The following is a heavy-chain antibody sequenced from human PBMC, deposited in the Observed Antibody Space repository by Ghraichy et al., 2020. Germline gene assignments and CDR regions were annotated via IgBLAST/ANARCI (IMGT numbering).Heavy chain of an antibody. CDR3: AKTVGYSSGWYYLDLGYYFDY. V-gene: IGHV3-23*01. CDR2: ISGSGGST. CDR1: GFTFSSYA. J-gene: IGHJ4*02. D-gene: IGHD6-19*01. Sequence: GESLNISCAASGFTFSSYAMSWVRQAPGKGLEWVSAISGSGGSTYYADSVKGRFTISRDNSKNTLYLQMNSLRAEDTAVYYCAKTVGYSSGWYYLDLGYYFDYWGQGTLVTVSS.